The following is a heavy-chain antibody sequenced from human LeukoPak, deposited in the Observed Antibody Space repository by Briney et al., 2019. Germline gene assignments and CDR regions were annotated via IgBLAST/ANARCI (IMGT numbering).Heavy chain of an antibody. CDR1: GGSISSGGYY. CDR2: IYYSGST. V-gene: IGHV4-39*07. J-gene: IGHJ6*02. CDR3: ARTVVTPVPDGMDV. D-gene: IGHD4-23*01. Sequence: SETLSLTCTVSGGSISSGGYYWGWIRQPPGKGLEWIGSIYYSGSTYYNPSLKSRVTISVDTSKNQFSLKLSSVTAADTAVYYCARTVVTPVPDGMDVWGQGTTVTVSS.